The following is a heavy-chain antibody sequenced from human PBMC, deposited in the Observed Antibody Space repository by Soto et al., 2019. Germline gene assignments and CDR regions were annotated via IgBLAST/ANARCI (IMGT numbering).Heavy chain of an antibody. Sequence: SDTLSLTCTVSGGSISSGGYYWSWIRQHPGKGLEWIGYIYYSGSTYYNPSLKSRVTISVDTSKNQFSLKLSSVTAADTAVYYCARAESGYCSGCSCYQPIYGMDVWGQGTTVTVSS. CDR1: GGSISSGGYY. CDR3: ARAESGYCSGCSCYQPIYGMDV. CDR2: IYYSGST. D-gene: IGHD2-15*01. V-gene: IGHV4-31*03. J-gene: IGHJ6*02.